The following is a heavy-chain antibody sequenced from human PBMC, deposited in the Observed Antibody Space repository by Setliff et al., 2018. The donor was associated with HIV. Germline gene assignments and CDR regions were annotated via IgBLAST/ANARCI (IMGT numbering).Heavy chain of an antibody. V-gene: IGHV4-59*08. D-gene: IGHD3-22*01. J-gene: IGHJ3*02. CDR1: VPSIRGPD. Sequence: KPSETLSLTCSVSVPSIRGPDWSWIRQSPGKGLEWIGKIYYSGNPNYNPSLKSRVTISVDTSKNQFSLRVNSVTAADTAVYYCARSLVPSGYYYGRHAFDIWGQGTKVTVSS. CDR3: ARSLVPSGYYYGRHAFDI. CDR2: IYYSGNP.